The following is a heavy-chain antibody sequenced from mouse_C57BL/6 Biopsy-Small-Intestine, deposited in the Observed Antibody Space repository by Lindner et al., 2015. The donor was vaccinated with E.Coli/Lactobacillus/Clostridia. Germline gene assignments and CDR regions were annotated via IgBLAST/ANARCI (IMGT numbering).Heavy chain of an antibody. Sequence: VQLQESGAELVRPGASVKLSCTASGFNIKDYYMHWVKQRPEQGLEWIGRIDPEDGDTEYAPKFQGKATITTDTSSNTAYLQLSSLTSEDTAVYYCTTSNGYYAMDYWGQGTSVTVSS. D-gene: IGHD4-1*01. J-gene: IGHJ4*01. V-gene: IGHV14-1*01. CDR2: IDPEDGDT. CDR3: TTSNGYYAMDY. CDR1: GFNIKDYY.